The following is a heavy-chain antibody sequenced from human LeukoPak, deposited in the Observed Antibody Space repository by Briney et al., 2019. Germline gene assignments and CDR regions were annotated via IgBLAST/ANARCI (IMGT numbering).Heavy chain of an antibody. V-gene: IGHV4-30-2*01. J-gene: IGHJ4*02. Sequence: SETLSLTCAVSGGSISSGGYSWSWIRQPPGKGLEWIGYIYHSGSTYYNPSLKSRVTISVDRSKNQFSLKLSSVTAADTAVYYCARGGSNDYGDYGSPVDGPHFDYWGQGTLVTVSS. CDR3: ARGGSNDYGDYGSPVDGPHFDY. D-gene: IGHD4-17*01. CDR1: GGSISSGGYS. CDR2: IYHSGST.